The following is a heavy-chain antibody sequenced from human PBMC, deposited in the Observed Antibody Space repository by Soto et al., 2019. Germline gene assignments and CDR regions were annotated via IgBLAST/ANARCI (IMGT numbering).Heavy chain of an antibody. CDR1: GFTFDDYA. J-gene: IGHJ4*02. D-gene: IGHD2-15*01. Sequence: GGSLRLSCAASGFTFDDYAMHWVRQAPGMGLEWVSLISWDGGSTYYAGSVKSRFTISRDNSKKSLYLQMNSLRAEDTDVYYCAKDQYCSGGSCYQAADYWGQGTLVTVSS. CDR2: ISWDGGST. V-gene: IGHV3-43D*04. CDR3: AKDQYCSGGSCYQAADY.